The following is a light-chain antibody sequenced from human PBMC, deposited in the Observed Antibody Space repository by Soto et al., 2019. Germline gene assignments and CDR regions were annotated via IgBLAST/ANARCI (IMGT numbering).Light chain of an antibody. V-gene: IGKV1-39*01. J-gene: IGKJ4*01. CDR2: AAS. Sequence: IWMIQSPPSLSASVGDRLTITCRASQNINNNLNWYQQKPGKAPKLLISAASSLQSGVPSRFSGSGSVTDFTLTISSLQLEDFATYYCQQSYSSPLTFGGGTKVEIK. CDR1: QNINNN. CDR3: QQSYSSPLT.